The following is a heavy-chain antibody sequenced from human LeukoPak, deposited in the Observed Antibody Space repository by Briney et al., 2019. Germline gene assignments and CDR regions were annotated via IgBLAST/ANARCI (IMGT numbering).Heavy chain of an antibody. CDR3: AKDIKWFGELFYYFDY. J-gene: IGHJ4*02. D-gene: IGHD3-10*01. CDR2: ISSSGSTI. CDR1: GFTFSDYY. Sequence: GGSLRLSCAASGFTFSDYYMSWIRQAPGKGLEWVSYISSSGSTIYYADSVKGRFTISRDNAKNSLYLQMNSLRAEDTALYYCAKDIKWFGELFYYFDYWGQGTLVAVSS. V-gene: IGHV3-11*01.